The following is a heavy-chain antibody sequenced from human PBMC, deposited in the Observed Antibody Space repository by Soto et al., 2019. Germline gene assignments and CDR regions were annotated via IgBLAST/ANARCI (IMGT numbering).Heavy chain of an antibody. D-gene: IGHD2-2*01. Sequence: ETLSLTCAVSGYSISSGYYWGWIRQPPGKGLEWIGSIYHSGSTYYNPSLKSRVTISVDTSKNQFSLKLSSVTAADTAVYYCARAQDIVVAPAGPPYYFDYWGQGTLVTVSS. CDR3: ARAQDIVVAPAGPPYYFDY. CDR2: IYHSGST. CDR1: GYSISSGYY. V-gene: IGHV4-38-2*01. J-gene: IGHJ4*02.